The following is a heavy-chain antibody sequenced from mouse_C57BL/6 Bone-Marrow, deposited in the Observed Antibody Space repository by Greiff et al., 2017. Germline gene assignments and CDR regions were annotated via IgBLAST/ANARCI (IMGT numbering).Heavy chain of an antibody. V-gene: IGHV5-12*01. Sequence: EVKLVESGGGLVQPGGSLKLSCAASGFTFSDYYMYWVRQTPEKRLEWVAYISNGGGSTYYPDTVKGGVTISRDNAKNTLYLQMSRLKSEDTAMYYCARHLYYYGSSWCAYWGQGTLVTVSA. CDR1: GFTFSDYY. D-gene: IGHD1-1*01. CDR2: ISNGGGST. J-gene: IGHJ3*01. CDR3: ARHLYYYGSSWCAY.